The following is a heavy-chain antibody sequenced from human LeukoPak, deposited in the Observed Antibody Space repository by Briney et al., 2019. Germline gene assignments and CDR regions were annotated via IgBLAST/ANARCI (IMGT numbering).Heavy chain of an antibody. J-gene: IGHJ5*02. CDR2: ISSSRSTI. V-gene: IGHV3-48*04. Sequence: PGGSLRLSCAASGFTFRSYSMNWVRQAPGKGLEWVSYISSSRSTIYYADSVKGRFTISRDNAKNSLYLQMNSLRAEDTAVYYCASTPNERWFDPWGQGTLVTVSS. CDR3: ASTPNERWFDP. CDR1: GFTFRSYS. D-gene: IGHD1-1*01.